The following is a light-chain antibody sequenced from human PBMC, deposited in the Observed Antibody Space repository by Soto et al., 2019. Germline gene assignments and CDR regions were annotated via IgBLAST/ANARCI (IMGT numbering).Light chain of an antibody. CDR2: DVS. Sequence: DIQLTQSPSFLSPSIGESVTITCRASQVISTSLAWYQVKPGKAPKLLISDVSSLERGVPSRFSGSGSGTEFTLTISSMQPDDFATFYCQQYNGYSRTFGQGTKVDIK. CDR1: QVISTS. V-gene: IGKV1-5*01. CDR3: QQYNGYSRT. J-gene: IGKJ1*01.